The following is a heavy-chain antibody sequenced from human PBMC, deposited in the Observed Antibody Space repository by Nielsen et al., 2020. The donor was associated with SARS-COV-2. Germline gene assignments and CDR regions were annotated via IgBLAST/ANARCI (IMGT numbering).Heavy chain of an antibody. V-gene: IGHV1-46*01. J-gene: IGHJ4*02. CDR2: INPSGGST. CDR1: GYTFTSYY. Sequence: ASVKVSCKVSGYTFTSYYIHWVRQAPGQGLEWMGIINPSGGSTSYAQKFQGRVTMTRDTSTSTVCMELSSLRSEDTAVYYCARDGDWEQRGVDFDYWGQGTLVTVSS. D-gene: IGHD6-25*01. CDR3: ARDGDWEQRGVDFDY.